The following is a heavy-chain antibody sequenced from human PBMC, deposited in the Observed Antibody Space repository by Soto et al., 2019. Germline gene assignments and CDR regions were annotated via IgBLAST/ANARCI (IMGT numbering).Heavy chain of an antibody. J-gene: IGHJ6*02. V-gene: IGHV4-59*01. Sequence: QVQLQESGPGLVKPSETLSLTCTVSGGSISSYYWSWIRQPPGKGLEWIGYIYYSGSTNYNPSLKSRVTISVDTSKNQFSLKLSSVTAADTAVYYCARILGYCSSTSCHIYYGMDVWGQGTTVTVSS. D-gene: IGHD2-2*01. CDR1: GGSISSYY. CDR3: ARILGYCSSTSCHIYYGMDV. CDR2: IYYSGST.